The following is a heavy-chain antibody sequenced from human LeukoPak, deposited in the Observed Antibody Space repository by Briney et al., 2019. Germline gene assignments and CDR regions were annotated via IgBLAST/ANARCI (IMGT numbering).Heavy chain of an antibody. D-gene: IGHD5-12*01. Sequence: PSETLSLTCTVSGGSISNYYWSWIRQPAGKGLEWIGRFYSSGSYNYNPSLKSRVTMSVDTSKNQFSLKLSSVTAADTAVYYCARGQSGGYFSSRYYYYYYGMDVWGQGTTVTVSS. V-gene: IGHV4-4*07. CDR2: FYSSGSY. CDR1: GGSISNYY. CDR3: ARGQSGGYFSSRYYYYYYGMDV. J-gene: IGHJ6*02.